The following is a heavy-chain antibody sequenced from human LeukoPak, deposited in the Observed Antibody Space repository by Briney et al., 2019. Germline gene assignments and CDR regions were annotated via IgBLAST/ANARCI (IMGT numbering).Heavy chain of an antibody. CDR2: ISYDGSNK. D-gene: IGHD3-10*01. CDR1: GFTFSSYA. J-gene: IGHJ4*02. CDR3: ARDLGLLRFGEHFDY. V-gene: IGHV3-30*04. Sequence: GGSLRLSCAASGFTFSSYAMHWVRQAPGKGLEWVAVISYDGSNKYYADSVKGRFTISRDNSKNTLYLQMNSLRADDTAVYYCARDLGLLRFGEHFDYWGQGTLVTVSS.